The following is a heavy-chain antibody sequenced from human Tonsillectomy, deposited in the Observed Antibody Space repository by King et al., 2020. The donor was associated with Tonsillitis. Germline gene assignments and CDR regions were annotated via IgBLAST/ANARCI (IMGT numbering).Heavy chain of an antibody. V-gene: IGHV4-39*01. CDR2: IYYSGST. Sequence: QLQESGPGLVKPSETLSLTCTVSGGSISSSSYYWGWIRQPPGQGLEWIGSIYYSGSTYYNPSLKSRVTISVDTSKNQFSLKLSSVTAADTAVYYCARQGSGPAVAGTGWGQGTLVTVSS. CDR3: ARQGSGPAVAGTG. CDR1: GGSISSSSYY. D-gene: IGHD6-19*01. J-gene: IGHJ4*02.